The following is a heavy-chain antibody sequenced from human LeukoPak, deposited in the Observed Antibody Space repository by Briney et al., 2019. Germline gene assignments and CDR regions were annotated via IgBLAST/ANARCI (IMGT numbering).Heavy chain of an antibody. Sequence: GGSLRLSCVASGFAFSSYTIYWVRQAPGKGLEWVSAISGSGDSTYYGDSVKGRFTISRDNSKNTLYLQMNSLRAEDTAVYYCAKDYYDSSGYYPSQDYWGQGTLVTVSS. CDR3: AKDYYDSSGYYPSQDY. CDR1: GFAFSSYT. V-gene: IGHV3-23*01. CDR2: ISGSGDST. J-gene: IGHJ4*02. D-gene: IGHD3-22*01.